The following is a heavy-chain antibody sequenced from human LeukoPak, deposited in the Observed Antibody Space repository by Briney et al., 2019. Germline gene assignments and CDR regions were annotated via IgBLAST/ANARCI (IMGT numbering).Heavy chain of an antibody. D-gene: IGHD6-6*01. V-gene: IGHV4-34*01. J-gene: IGHJ3*02. CDR1: GGPFTGYF. Sequence: SETLSLTCAAYGGPFTGYFWRWIRQPPGKGLEWIGEINHGGSINYNPSLKSRVTISRDTSKNQFSLNLYSVTTADTAVYYCATVYSSSSGDSFDIWGPGTMVTVAS. CDR2: INHGGSI. CDR3: ATVYSSSSGDSFDI.